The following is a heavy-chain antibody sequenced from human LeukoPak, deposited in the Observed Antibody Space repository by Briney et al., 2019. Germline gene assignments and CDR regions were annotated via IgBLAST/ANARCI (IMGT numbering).Heavy chain of an antibody. J-gene: IGHJ3*02. V-gene: IGHV3-11*01. Sequence: GGSLRLSCAASGFIFSDYYMSWIRQAPGKGLEWISYISSSGSTIYYADSVKGRFTVSRENAKNSLYLHMNSLRAEDTAVYYCAREGSYYDSSGDAFDIWGQGTMVTVSS. CDR3: AREGSYYDSSGDAFDI. CDR1: GFIFSDYY. CDR2: ISSSGSTI. D-gene: IGHD3-22*01.